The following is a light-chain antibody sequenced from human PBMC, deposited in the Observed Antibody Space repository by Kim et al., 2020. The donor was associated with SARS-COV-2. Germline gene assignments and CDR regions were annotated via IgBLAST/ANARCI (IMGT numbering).Light chain of an antibody. Sequence: KPVTVAGTRSLGGLATNYVQGYQQRPGSAPTTVISEDNRRPSEVPDRRHGSTEASSRSASLTTSGVKSQDEVDHYCQSDDGNNHGVFGGGTKRIVL. CDR1: LGGLATNY. V-gene: IGLV6-57*03. J-gene: IGLJ3*02. CDR2: EDN. CDR3: QSDDGNNHGV.